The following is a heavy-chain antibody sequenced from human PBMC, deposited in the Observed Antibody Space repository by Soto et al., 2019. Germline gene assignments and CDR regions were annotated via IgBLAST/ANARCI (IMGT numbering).Heavy chain of an antibody. J-gene: IGHJ4*02. D-gene: IGHD4-17*01. V-gene: IGHV4-59*08. Sequence: SETLSLTCTVSNGSISNYYWSWIRQPPGKELEWIGYIYYTGSTNYNPSLKSRVTISIDTSKNQFSLKLSSVTAADTAMYYCARRYGPGFDYWGQGTLVTVSS. CDR1: NGSISNYY. CDR2: IYYTGST. CDR3: ARRYGPGFDY.